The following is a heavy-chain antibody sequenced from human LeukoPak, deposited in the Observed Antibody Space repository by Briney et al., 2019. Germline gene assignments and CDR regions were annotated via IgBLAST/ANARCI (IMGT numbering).Heavy chain of an antibody. CDR1: GFTFSSYW. V-gene: IGHV3-7*01. CDR3: ARVDIVATITFFYYYGMGV. CDR2: IKQDGSEK. D-gene: IGHD5-12*01. Sequence: GGSLRLSCAASGFTFSSYWMSWVREAPGKGLEWVANIKQDGSEKYYVDAVKGRFTIARDNTKNSLYLQINNLRSDDTSVYYCARVDIVATITFFYYYGMGVWGQGTTVTVSS. J-gene: IGHJ6*02.